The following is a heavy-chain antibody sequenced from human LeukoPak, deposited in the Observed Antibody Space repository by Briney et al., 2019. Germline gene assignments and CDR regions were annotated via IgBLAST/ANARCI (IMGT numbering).Heavy chain of an antibody. J-gene: IGHJ4*02. CDR1: GGSISSGGYY. Sequence: SETLSLTCTVSGGSISSGGYYWSWIRQPPGKGLEWIGYIYHSGSTYYNPSLKSRVTISVDRSKNQFSLKLSSVTAADTAVYYCARGQRYGGNPFDYWGQGTLVTVSS. V-gene: IGHV4-30-2*01. CDR3: ARGQRYGGNPFDY. D-gene: IGHD4-23*01. CDR2: IYHSGST.